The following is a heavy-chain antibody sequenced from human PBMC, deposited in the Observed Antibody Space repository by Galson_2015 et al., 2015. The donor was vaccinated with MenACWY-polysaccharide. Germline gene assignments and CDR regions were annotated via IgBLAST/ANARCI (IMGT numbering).Heavy chain of an antibody. CDR1: GFTFSSYA. CDR3: AKGLDNGLNYFGD. Sequence: SLRLSCAASGFTFSSYAMNWVRQAPRKGLEWVSTISGSGRGTYYADSVKGRFTISRDNSKNTLYLQMNSLRAEDTAVYYCAKGLDNGLNYFGDGGQGTLVTVS. CDR2: ISGSGRGT. V-gene: IGHV3-23*01. D-gene: IGHD5-12*01. J-gene: IGHJ4*02.